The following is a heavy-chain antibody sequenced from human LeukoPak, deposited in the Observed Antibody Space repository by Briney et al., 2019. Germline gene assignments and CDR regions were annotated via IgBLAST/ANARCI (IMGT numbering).Heavy chain of an antibody. V-gene: IGHV1-69*13. Sequence: SVTVSCKASGGTFSTYAISWVRQAPGQGLEWMGGIIPIFGTANYAQKFQGRVTITADESTSTAYMELSSLRSEDTAVYDCATDEGHYVWGSYRPPEPLFDIWGQGTMVAVSS. J-gene: IGHJ3*02. D-gene: IGHD3-16*02. CDR1: GGTFSTYA. CDR2: IIPIFGTA. CDR3: ATDEGHYVWGSYRPPEPLFDI.